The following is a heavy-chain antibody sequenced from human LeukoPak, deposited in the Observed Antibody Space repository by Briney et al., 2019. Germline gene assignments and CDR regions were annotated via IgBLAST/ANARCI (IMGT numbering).Heavy chain of an antibody. CDR3: SKWNGYGDY. J-gene: IGHJ4*02. CDR2: ISGGGANT. D-gene: IGHD1-1*01. V-gene: IGHV3-23*01. CDR1: GFSFSNSG. Sequence: GGSLRLSCAASGFSFSNSGMSWVRQAPAKGLEWVAGISGGGANTHYADSVKGRFTISRDNSKNMLFLQMNSLRDEDTAIYYCSKWNGYGDYWGQGTLVTVSS.